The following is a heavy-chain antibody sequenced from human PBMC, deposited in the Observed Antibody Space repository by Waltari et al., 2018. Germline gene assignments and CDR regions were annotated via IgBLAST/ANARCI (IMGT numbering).Heavy chain of an antibody. CDR3: ARLQYGATVVTPPGY. CDR2: IYPGDSDT. V-gene: IGHV5-51*01. D-gene: IGHD1-26*01. J-gene: IGHJ4*02. Sequence: EVQLVQSGAEVKKPGESLKISCKGSGYSFTSYWIGWVRQMPGKGLEWMGIIYPGDSDTRYSPSFQGQVTIAADKSISTAYLQWSSLKASDTAMYYCARLQYGATVVTPPGYWGQGTLVTVSS. CDR1: GYSFTSYW.